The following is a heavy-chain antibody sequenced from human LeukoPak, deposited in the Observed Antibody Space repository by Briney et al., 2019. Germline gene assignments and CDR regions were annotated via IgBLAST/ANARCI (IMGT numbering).Heavy chain of an antibody. J-gene: IGHJ6*03. D-gene: IGHD3-10*01. CDR2: IIPIFGTA. CDR1: GYTFTNYA. Sequence: GASVKVSCKASGYTFTNYAISWVRQAPGQGLEWMGGIIPIFGTANYAQKFQGRVTITADESTSTAYMELSSLRSEDTAVYYCARGPAARGAWFGELFDPSYYYYYYMDVWGKGTTVTISS. CDR3: ARGPAARGAWFGELFDPSYYYYYYMDV. V-gene: IGHV1-69*13.